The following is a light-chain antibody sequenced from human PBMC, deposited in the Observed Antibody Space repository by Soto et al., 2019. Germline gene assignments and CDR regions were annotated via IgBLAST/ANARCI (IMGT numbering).Light chain of an antibody. V-gene: IGLV1-40*01. Sequence: QSVLTQPPSVSGAPGQRVTISCTGSSSNIGAGYDVHWYQQLPGTAPKLLIYGNSNRPSGVPDRFSGSKSGTSDSLAITGFQAEDEADDYCQSYDSSLSGSYVFGTGTKVTVL. CDR1: SSNIGAGYD. CDR2: GNS. CDR3: QSYDSSLSGSYV. J-gene: IGLJ1*01.